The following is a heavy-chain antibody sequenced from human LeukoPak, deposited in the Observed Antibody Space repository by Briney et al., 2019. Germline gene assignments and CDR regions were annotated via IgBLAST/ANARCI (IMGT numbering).Heavy chain of an antibody. J-gene: IGHJ2*01. CDR3: PSYSLGDFDP. CDR1: GGSISSSSYY. Sequence: SETLSLTCTVSGGSISSSSYYWGWIRQPPGKGLEWIGSIYYSGSTYYNPSLKSRVTISVDTSKNQFSLKLSSVTAADTAVYYRPSYSLGDFDPLGRGTLVTVSS. V-gene: IGHV4-39*07. CDR2: IYYSGST. D-gene: IGHD2-21*01.